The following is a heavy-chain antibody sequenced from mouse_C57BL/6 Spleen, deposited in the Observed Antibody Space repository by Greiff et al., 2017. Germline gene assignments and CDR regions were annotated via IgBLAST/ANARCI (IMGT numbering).Heavy chain of an antibody. D-gene: IGHD1-1*01. J-gene: IGHJ4*01. Sequence: QVQLQQPGAELVKPGASVKLSCKASGYTFTSYWLHWVKQRPGQGLEWIGMIHPNSGSTNYNEKFKSKATLTVDKSSSTAYMQRSSLTSEDSAVYYCAIVATEYYAMDYWGQGTSVTVSS. CDR2: IHPNSGST. CDR3: AIVATEYYAMDY. CDR1: GYTFTSYW. V-gene: IGHV1-64*01.